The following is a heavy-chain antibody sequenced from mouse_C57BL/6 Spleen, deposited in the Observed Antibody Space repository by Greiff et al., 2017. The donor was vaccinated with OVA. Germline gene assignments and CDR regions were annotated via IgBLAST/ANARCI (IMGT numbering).Heavy chain of an antibody. CDR2: LHPNSGST. J-gene: IGHJ1*03. Sequence: QVQLKQPGAELVKPGASVKLSCKASGYTFTSYWMHWVKQRPGQGLEWIGMLHPNSGSTNYNEKFKSKATLTVDKSSSTAYMQLSSLTSEDSAVYYCARGGGSSYNGYFDVWGTGTTVTVSS. D-gene: IGHD1-1*01. CDR3: ARGGGSSYNGYFDV. CDR1: GYTFTSYW. V-gene: IGHV1-64*01.